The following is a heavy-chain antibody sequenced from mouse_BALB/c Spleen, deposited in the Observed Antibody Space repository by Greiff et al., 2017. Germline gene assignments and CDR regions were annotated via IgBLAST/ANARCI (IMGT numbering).Heavy chain of an antibody. Sequence: EVMLVESGPGLVKPSQSLSLTCTVTGYSITSDYAWNWIRQFPGNKLEWMGYISYSGSTSYNPSLKSRISITRDTSKNQFFLQLNSVTTEDTATYYCAKSGIHYYGSYYYAMDYRGQGTSVTVSS. CDR2: ISYSGST. J-gene: IGHJ4*01. CDR1: GYSITSDYA. V-gene: IGHV3-2*02. CDR3: AKSGIHYYGSYYYAMDY. D-gene: IGHD1-2*01.